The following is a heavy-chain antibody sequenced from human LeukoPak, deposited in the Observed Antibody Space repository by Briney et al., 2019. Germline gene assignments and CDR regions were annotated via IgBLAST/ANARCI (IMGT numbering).Heavy chain of an antibody. Sequence: GGSLRLSCAASGFTVSSNYMSWVRQAPGKGLVWVSRINGDGSNSNYADSVKGRFTISRDNARNTLYLQMNGLRAEDTALCYCARTSPTSHFDFWGQGTLVTVSS. J-gene: IGHJ4*02. CDR3: ARTSPTSHFDF. CDR2: INGDGSNS. V-gene: IGHV3-74*01. CDR1: GFTVSSNY. D-gene: IGHD3-16*01.